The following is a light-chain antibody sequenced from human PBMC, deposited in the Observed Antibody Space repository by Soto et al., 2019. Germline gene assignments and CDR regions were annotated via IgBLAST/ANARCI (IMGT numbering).Light chain of an antibody. J-gene: IGKJ2*01. CDR2: LVS. V-gene: IGKV2-28*01. CDR1: QSLLYSDGNNY. CDR3: VQVLRLQYT. Sequence: DIVMTQSTLSLPVTPGEPASISCWSSQSLLYSDGNNYLDWYLQRPGQSPQLLLYLVSNRASGGPDRFSGSGSGPYFTLKINRVEPEDVGVYYCVQVLRLQYTFGQGTKLEIK.